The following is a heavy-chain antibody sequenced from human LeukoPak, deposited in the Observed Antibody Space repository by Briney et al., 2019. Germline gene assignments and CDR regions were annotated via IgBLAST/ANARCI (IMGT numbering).Heavy chain of an antibody. CDR1: GDTLINYW. CDR3: ARRLRTKLAMPNWFDP. V-gene: IGHV5-51*01. J-gene: IGHJ5*02. CDR2: IGPDDSEV. D-gene: IGHD2/OR15-2a*01. Sequence: GESLRISCKVSGDTLINYWIGWVRQVPGQGLKWMGIIGPDDSEVNYSPSLQGRVVISVDKSINTAYLHWSSLRASGSAMYYCARRLRTKLAMPNWFDPWGQGTLVSVSS.